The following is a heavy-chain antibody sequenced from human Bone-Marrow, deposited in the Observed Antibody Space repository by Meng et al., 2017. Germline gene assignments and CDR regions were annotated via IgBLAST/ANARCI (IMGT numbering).Heavy chain of an antibody. D-gene: IGHD4-17*01. V-gene: IGHV4-34*01. CDR1: GGSFSDYY. CDR2: INHSGTT. CDR3: ARGHAYGDYVASCY. Sequence: QVQLQQWGAGLLKPSETLSLTCAVYGGSFSDYYWSCIRQPPEKGLEWIGEINHSGTTHYHPSLKSRVTISIDTSKNQFSLKLNSVTAGDTAVYYCARGHAYGDYVASCYWGQGNLVTVSS. J-gene: IGHJ4*02.